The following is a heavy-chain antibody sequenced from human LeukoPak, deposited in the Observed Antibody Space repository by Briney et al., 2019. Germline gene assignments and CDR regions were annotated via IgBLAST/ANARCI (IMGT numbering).Heavy chain of an antibody. Sequence: PSETLSLTCAVYGGSFSGYYWSWIRQPPGKGLEWIGEINHSGSTNYNPSLKSRVTVSVDTSKNQFSLKLSSVTAADTAVYYCARLTLTGSLNWGQGTLVTVSS. CDR1: GGSFSGYY. CDR3: ARLTLTGSLN. V-gene: IGHV4-34*01. D-gene: IGHD7-27*01. J-gene: IGHJ4*02. CDR2: INHSGST.